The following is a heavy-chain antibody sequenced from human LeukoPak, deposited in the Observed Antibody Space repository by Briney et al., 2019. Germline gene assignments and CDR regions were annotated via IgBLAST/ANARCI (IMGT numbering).Heavy chain of an antibody. CDR2: TYYNGNT. D-gene: IGHD1-14*01. V-gene: IGHV4-59*01. Sequence: DPSETLSLTCSVSTGSISPYYWSWIRQPPGKGLEWIGYTYYNGNTNYSPSLKSRVTMSVDTSKKQFSLKLYSVTAADTAVYYCAGAGRSGTDWFDPWGQGILVTVSS. J-gene: IGHJ5*02. CDR3: AGAGRSGTDWFDP. CDR1: TGSISPYY.